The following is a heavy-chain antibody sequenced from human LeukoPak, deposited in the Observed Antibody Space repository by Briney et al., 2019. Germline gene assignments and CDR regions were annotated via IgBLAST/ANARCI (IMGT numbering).Heavy chain of an antibody. CDR2: IYPGDFDT. Sequence: GESLKISGQVSGYPLAKYWIGWVRQMPGKGLEWMGIIYPGDFDTRYGPSFQGQFTISVDKSITTAYWQWTRLKASDTAMYYCARRFGERLYSNNDAFDSWGQGTLVTVSS. V-gene: IGHV5-51*01. CDR3: ARRFGERLYSNNDAFDS. D-gene: IGHD4-11*01. CDR1: GYPLAKYW. J-gene: IGHJ4*02.